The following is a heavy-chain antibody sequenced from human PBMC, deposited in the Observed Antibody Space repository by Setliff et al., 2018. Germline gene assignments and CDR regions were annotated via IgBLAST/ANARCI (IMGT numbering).Heavy chain of an antibody. Sequence: LRLSCAASGFTFNSYSINWVRQAPGKGLEWVSSISSTGSYKPYADSVRGRFTISRDNAKNSVDLQMSSLRPEDTAIYYCARDLGNWFDPWGQGTLVTVSS. J-gene: IGHJ5*01. D-gene: IGHD3-16*01. CDR3: ARDLGNWFDP. CDR1: GFTFNSYS. CDR2: ISSTGSYK. V-gene: IGHV3-21*06.